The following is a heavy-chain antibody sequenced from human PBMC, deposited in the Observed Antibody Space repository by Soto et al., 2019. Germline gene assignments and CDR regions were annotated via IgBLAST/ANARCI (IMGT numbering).Heavy chain of an antibody. J-gene: IGHJ4*02. CDR2: IYYSGST. D-gene: IGHD4-17*01. CDR1: GGSISPYY. V-gene: IGHV4-59*04. CDR3: ARPHGDYADFDY. Sequence: PSETLSLTCTVSGGSISPYYWSWIRQPPGRGLEWIGYIYYSGSTYYNPSLKSRVTISVDTSKNQFSLKLSSVTAADTAVYYCARPHGDYADFDYWGQGTLVTVSS.